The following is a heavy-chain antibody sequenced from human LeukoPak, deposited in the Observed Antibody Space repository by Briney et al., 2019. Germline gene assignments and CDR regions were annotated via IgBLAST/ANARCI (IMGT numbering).Heavy chain of an antibody. CDR1: GFTFSSYA. V-gene: IGHV3-30*04. J-gene: IGHJ3*02. CDR2: ISYDGSNK. Sequence: QPGRSLRLSCAASGFTFSSYAMHWVRQAPGKGLEWVAVISYDGSNKYYADSVKGRFTISRDNSKNTLYLQMNSLRAEDTAVYYCAREGGRELHDAFDIWGQGTMVTVSS. D-gene: IGHD2-21*01. CDR3: AREGGRELHDAFDI.